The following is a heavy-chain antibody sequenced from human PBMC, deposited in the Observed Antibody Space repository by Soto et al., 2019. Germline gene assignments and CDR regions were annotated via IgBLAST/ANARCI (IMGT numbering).Heavy chain of an antibody. Sequence: VQVLESGGGLVQPGGSLRLSCAASGFTFSSYAMSWVRQAPGQGLEWVSAISGSGSNPYYADSVKGRFTISRDNSKNTLSLQMNRLRAEDTALYYCANTASMTIRDGFAHWGQGTLVTVSS. CDR2: ISGSGSNP. J-gene: IGHJ4*02. D-gene: IGHD3-3*01. CDR1: GFTFSSYA. V-gene: IGHV3-23*01. CDR3: ANTASMTIRDGFAH.